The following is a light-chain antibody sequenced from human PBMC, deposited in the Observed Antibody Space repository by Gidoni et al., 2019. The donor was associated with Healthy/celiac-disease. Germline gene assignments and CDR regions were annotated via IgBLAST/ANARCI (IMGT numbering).Light chain of an antibody. CDR2: DAS. V-gene: IGKV3-20*01. Sequence: EIVLTQCPGTLSVSPGERATLFCRATQTVSANFLAWYQQKPGQPPPLLIYDASRRAPGVPDRFSGSGSGTDFSLTINRLQTEDSALYYCQPYGAPPLTFGGGTRVEL. J-gene: IGKJ4*01. CDR1: QTVSANF. CDR3: QPYGAPPLT.